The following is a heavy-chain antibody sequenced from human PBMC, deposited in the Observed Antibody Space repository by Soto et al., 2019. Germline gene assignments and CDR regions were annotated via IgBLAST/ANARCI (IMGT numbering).Heavy chain of an antibody. CDR1: GGSFSGYY. J-gene: IGHJ5*02. CDR3: ARGVTYYYGSGSYRHWFDP. V-gene: IGHV4-34*01. D-gene: IGHD3-10*01. Sequence: PSETLSLTCAVYGGSFSGYYWSWIRQPPGKGLEWIGEINHSGSTNYNPSLKSRVTISVDTSKNQFSLKLSSVTAADTAVYYCARGVTYYYGSGSYRHWFDPWAQGTLVTVS. CDR2: INHSGST.